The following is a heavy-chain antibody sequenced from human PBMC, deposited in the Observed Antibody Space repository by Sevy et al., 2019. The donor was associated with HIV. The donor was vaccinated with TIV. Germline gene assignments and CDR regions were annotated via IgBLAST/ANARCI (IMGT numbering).Heavy chain of an antibody. CDR1: GYSFAAYY. CDR3: TRRAGEYCSGGGCYSP. D-gene: IGHD2-15*01. Sequence: SVKVSCKAYGYSFAAYYMHWVRQAPGQGLEWMGRINPNSGGTNYAQTFQGRVTMTRDTSISPAYMELSRLRSDDTAVYYCTRRAGEYCSGGGCYSPWGQGTLVTVSS. J-gene: IGHJ5*02. V-gene: IGHV1-2*06. CDR2: INPNSGGT.